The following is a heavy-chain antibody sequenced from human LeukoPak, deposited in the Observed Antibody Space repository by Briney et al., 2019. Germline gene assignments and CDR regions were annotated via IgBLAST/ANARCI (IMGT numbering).Heavy chain of an antibody. Sequence: GGSLRLSCAPSGFTLSNYEMNWVRLTPGKRLEWISYITKGGATVLYAESVKGRFTISRDNANSSLYLQMNSLRAEDTAVYFCARLSVSITRRFDLWGQGTLVTVSS. J-gene: IGHJ5*02. CDR1: GFTLSNYE. CDR2: ITKGGATV. V-gene: IGHV3-48*03. D-gene: IGHD3-3*01. CDR3: ARLSVSITRRFDL.